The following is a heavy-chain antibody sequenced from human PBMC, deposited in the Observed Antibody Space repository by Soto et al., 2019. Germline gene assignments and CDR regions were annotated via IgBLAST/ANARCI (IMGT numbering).Heavy chain of an antibody. CDR1: GFTFSNAW. V-gene: IGHV3-15*01. CDR3: TTDDRLYYYYGMDV. Sequence: EVQLVESGGGLVKPGGSLGLSCAASGFTFSNAWMSWVRQAPGKGLEWVGRIKSKTDGGTTDYAAPVKGRFTISRDDSKNPVYSQMNSLKTEDTAVYYCTTDDRLYYYYGMDVWGQGTTVTVSS. D-gene: IGHD3-22*01. J-gene: IGHJ6*02. CDR2: IKSKTDGGTT.